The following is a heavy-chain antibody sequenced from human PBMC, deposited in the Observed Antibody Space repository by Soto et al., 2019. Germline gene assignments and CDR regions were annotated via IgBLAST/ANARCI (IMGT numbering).Heavy chain of an antibody. V-gene: IGHV3-48*02. Sequence: PGGSLRLSCAASGFSFSVYSMYWVRQAPGKGLEWVSYINGRDGAINYVDTVKGRFTIYIDIVKNSLYLQMNSLRDEDTAVYFCARDHLWAFDYWGQGVLVTVSS. CDR3: ARDHLWAFDY. D-gene: IGHD3-3*02. CDR2: INGRDGAI. CDR1: GFSFSVYS. J-gene: IGHJ4*02.